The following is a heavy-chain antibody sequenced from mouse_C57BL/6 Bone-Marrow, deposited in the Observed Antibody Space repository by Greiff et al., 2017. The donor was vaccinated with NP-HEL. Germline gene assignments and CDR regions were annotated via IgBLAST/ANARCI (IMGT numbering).Heavy chain of an antibody. CDR2: IWTGGGT. D-gene: IGHD2-3*01. Sequence: VQLQESGPGLVAPSQSLSITCTVSGFSLTSYAISWVRQPPGKGLAWLGVIWTGGGTYYTSALKSILSISKDNSKSQVFLKMNSLQTDDTARYYCAKIYDGYYVPFYYAMDYWGQGTSVTVSS. V-gene: IGHV2-9-1*01. CDR1: GFSLTSYA. CDR3: AKIYDGYYVPFYYAMDY. J-gene: IGHJ4*01.